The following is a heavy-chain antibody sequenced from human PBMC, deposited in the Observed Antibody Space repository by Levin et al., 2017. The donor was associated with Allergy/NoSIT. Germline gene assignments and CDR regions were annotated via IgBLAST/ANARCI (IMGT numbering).Heavy chain of an antibody. D-gene: IGHD3-10*01. V-gene: IGHV3-74*01. CDR2: INSDGSST. Sequence: GGSLRLSCAASGFTFSSYWMHWVRQAPGKGLVWVSRINSDGSSTSYADSVKGRFTISRDNAKNTLYLQMNSLRAEDTAVYYCARHYGSGSYYRAYDAFDIWGQGTMVTVSS. CDR1: GFTFSSYW. J-gene: IGHJ3*02. CDR3: ARHYGSGSYYRAYDAFDI.